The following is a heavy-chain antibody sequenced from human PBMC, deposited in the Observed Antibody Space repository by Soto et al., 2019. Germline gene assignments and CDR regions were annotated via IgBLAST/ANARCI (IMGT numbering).Heavy chain of an antibody. CDR1: GFTFSSYS. Sequence: GGSLRLSCAASGFTFSSYSMNWVRQAPGKGLEWVSSISSSSSYIYYADSVKGRFTISRDNAKNSLYLQMNSLRAEDTAVYYCATASIAGNYFDYWGQGTLVTVSS. CDR3: ATASIAGNYFDY. D-gene: IGHD6-6*01. V-gene: IGHV3-21*01. CDR2: ISSSSSYI. J-gene: IGHJ4*02.